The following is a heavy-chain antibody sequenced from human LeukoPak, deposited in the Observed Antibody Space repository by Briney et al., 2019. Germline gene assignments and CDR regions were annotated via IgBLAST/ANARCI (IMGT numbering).Heavy chain of an antibody. D-gene: IGHD3-22*01. Sequence: GASVKVSCKVSGYTFTSYYMHWVRQAPGQGLEWMGMFNPSGGGTTYAQKFQGRVTMTRDTSTSTVYMELSSLRSEDTAVYYCARGRFVLDYYRFDYWGQGTLVTVSS. CDR3: ARGRFVLDYYRFDY. CDR2: FNPSGGGT. J-gene: IGHJ4*02. V-gene: IGHV1-46*01. CDR1: GYTFTSYY.